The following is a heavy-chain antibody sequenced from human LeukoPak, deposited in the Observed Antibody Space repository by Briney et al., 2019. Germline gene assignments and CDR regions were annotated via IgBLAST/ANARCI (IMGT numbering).Heavy chain of an antibody. V-gene: IGHV3-74*01. CDR1: GFSFSNYW. J-gene: IGHJ4*02. CDR2: INPDGSST. CDR3: GRDDY. Sequence: GGCLRLSCAASGFSFSNYWLHWVRQGPGKGLEWVSRINPDGSSTSYADSVKGRFTIFRDNAKNTLYLQMNSLRAEDTAVYYCGRDDYWGQGTLVTVSS.